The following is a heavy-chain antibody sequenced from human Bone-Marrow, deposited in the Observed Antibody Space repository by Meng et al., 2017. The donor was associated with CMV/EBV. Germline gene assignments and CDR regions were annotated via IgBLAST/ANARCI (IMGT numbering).Heavy chain of an antibody. J-gene: IGHJ6*02. Sequence: ASVKASCKASGYTFTGYDINWVRQATGQGLEWMGWMNPTSGKTGYARKFQGRVTMTRNTSISTAYMELSSLRSEDTAVYYCAGSSTSNGYGMDVWGQGTTVTVSS. CDR1: GYTFTGYD. V-gene: IGHV1-8*02. CDR2: MNPTSGKT. D-gene: IGHD2-2*01. CDR3: AGSSTSNGYGMDV.